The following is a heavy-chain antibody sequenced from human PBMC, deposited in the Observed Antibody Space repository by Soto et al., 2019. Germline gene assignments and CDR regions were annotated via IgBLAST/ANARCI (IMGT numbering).Heavy chain of an antibody. CDR1: GFTFSSYS. Sequence: GGSLRLSCAASGFTFSSYSMNWVRQAPGKGLEWVSSISSSSSYIYYADSVKGRFTISRDNAKNSLYLQMNSLRAEDTAVYYCAREPSTDWLLSPAFDIWGQGTMVTVSS. J-gene: IGHJ3*02. CDR3: AREPSTDWLLSPAFDI. CDR2: ISSSSSYI. V-gene: IGHV3-21*01. D-gene: IGHD3-9*01.